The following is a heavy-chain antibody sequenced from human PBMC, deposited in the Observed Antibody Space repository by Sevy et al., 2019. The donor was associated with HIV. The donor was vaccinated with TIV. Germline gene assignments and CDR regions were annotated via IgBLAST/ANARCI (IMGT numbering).Heavy chain of an antibody. CDR2: FDPEDGET. CDR1: GKTLSELS. J-gene: IGHJ4*02. V-gene: IGHV1-24*01. CDR3: ATTREYYSDNSGYFDY. Sequence: ASVKVSCTVSGKTLSELSMHWVRQAPGKGLEWMGSFDPEDGETIYAQNFQGRVTMTEDTFTDTAYMEPSSLRSEDTAVYYCATTREYYSDNSGYFDYWGQGTLVTVSS. D-gene: IGHD3-22*01.